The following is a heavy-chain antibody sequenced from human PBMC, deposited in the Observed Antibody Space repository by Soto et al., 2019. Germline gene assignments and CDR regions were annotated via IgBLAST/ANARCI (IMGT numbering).Heavy chain of an antibody. D-gene: IGHD6-19*01. J-gene: IGHJ4*02. Sequence: QVQLQESGPGLVKASQTLSLTCTVSGGSISRSDYYWSWIRQHPGEGLEWIAYIYHSGSTYYNPSLKNRLTISVDTSTNQFSLRLSSVTAADTAVYYCARVSSPATTSGFAVDYWGRGTQVIVSS. V-gene: IGHV4-31*03. CDR1: GGSISRSDYY. CDR3: ARVSSPATTSGFAVDY. CDR2: IYHSGST.